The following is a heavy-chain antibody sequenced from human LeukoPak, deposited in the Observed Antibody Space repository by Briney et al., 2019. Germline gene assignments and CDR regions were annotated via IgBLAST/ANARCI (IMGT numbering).Heavy chain of an antibody. CDR2: IKQDGSEK. J-gene: IGHJ4*02. V-gene: IGHV3-7*03. Sequence: GGSLRLSCAASGFTFSSYWMSWVRQAPGKGLEWVANIKQDGSEKYYVDSVKGRFTISRDNSKNTLYLQMNSLRAEDTAVYYCANPGGYCSSTSCYYYWGQGTLVTVSS. CDR1: GFTFSSYW. CDR3: ANPGGYCSSTSCYYY. D-gene: IGHD2-2*01.